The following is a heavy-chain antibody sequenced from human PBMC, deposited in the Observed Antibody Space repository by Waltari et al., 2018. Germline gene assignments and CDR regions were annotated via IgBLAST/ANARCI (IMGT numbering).Heavy chain of an antibody. CDR2: IISSGGTT. D-gene: IGHD6-13*01. CDR1: GFTFSSYT. CDR3: ARGYSRHAFDI. Sequence: EVQLVESGGNLVQPGGSLRLSCAASGFTFSSYTLNWVRQAPGKGLDSVSSIISSGGTTYYADSVLGRFTISRDNAKNSLYLQMNSLRAEDTAVYFCARGYSRHAFDIWGQGTMVTVSS. V-gene: IGHV3-48*04. J-gene: IGHJ3*02.